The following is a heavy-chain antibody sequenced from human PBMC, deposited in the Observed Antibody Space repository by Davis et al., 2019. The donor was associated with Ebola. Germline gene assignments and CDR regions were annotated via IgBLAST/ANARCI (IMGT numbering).Heavy chain of an antibody. CDR1: GFTFSSYG. CDR2: IRYDGSNK. J-gene: IGHJ4*02. CDR3: ARDPLYYYDSSGYYLS. D-gene: IGHD3-22*01. V-gene: IGHV3-30*02. Sequence: GESLKISCAASGFTFSSYGMHWVRQAPGKGLEWVAFIRYDGSNKYYADSVKGRFTISRDNSKNTLYLQMNSLRAEDTAVYYCARDPLYYYDSSGYYLSWGQGTLVTVSS.